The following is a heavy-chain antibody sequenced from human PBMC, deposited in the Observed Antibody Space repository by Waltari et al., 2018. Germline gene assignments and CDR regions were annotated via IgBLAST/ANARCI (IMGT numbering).Heavy chain of an antibody. CDR1: GFAFSRYW. J-gene: IGHJ6*03. D-gene: IGHD3-22*01. CDR2: INSDGSGT. V-gene: IGHV3-74*01. CDR3: AREPSPDSSGYFYYYMDV. Sequence: EVQLVESGGGLVQPGGSLRLSCAASGFAFSRYWMDWVRKAPGKGLVVVSRINSDGSGTIYADAVKGRFTISRDNAKNTLYLQLNSLRVEDTAVYYCAREPSPDSSGYFYYYMDVWGKGTTVTVSS.